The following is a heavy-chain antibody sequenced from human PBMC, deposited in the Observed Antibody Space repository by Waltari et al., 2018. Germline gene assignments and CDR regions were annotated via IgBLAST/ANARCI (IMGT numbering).Heavy chain of an antibody. CDR3: AKDLSQFRLAGTGNYFDY. V-gene: IGHV3-23*01. CDR1: GFTFSSYA. D-gene: IGHD6-19*01. J-gene: IGHJ4*02. CDR2: IRGRGGST. Sequence: EVQLLESGGGLVQPGGSLRLSCAASGFTFSSYAMSWVRQAPGKGLEWVSAIRGRGGSTYYADSVKGRFTISRDNSKNTLYLQMNSLRAEDTAVYYCAKDLSQFRLAGTGNYFDYWGQGTLVTVAS.